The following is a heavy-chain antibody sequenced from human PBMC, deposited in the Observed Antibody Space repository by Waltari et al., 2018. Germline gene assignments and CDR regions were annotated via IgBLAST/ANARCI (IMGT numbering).Heavy chain of an antibody. CDR3: ARAGQLARPNWYFDL. CDR1: GGSISSYY. J-gene: IGHJ2*01. V-gene: IGHV4-59*01. D-gene: IGHD6-6*01. Sequence: QVQLQESGPGLVKPSETLSLTCTVYGGSISSYYWSWIRQPPGKGLEWIGYIYYSGSTNYNPSLKSRVTISVDTSKNQFSLKLSSVTAADTAVYYCARAGQLARPNWYFDLWGRGTLVTVSS. CDR2: IYYSGST.